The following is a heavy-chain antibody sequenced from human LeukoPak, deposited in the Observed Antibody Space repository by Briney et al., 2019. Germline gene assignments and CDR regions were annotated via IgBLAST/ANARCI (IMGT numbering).Heavy chain of an antibody. D-gene: IGHD4-17*01. J-gene: IGHJ4*02. V-gene: IGHV1-2*02. CDR2: INPNSGGT. Sequence: ASVKVSCKASGYTFTGYYMHWVRQAPGQGLEWMGWINPNSGGTNYAQKFQGRVTMTRDTSISTAYMELSRLRSDDTAVYYCARDSVRTTALIDYWGQGTLVTVSS. CDR3: ARDSVRTTALIDY. CDR1: GYTFTGYY.